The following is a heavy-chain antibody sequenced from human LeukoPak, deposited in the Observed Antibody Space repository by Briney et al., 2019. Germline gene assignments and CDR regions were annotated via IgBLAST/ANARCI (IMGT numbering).Heavy chain of an antibody. Sequence: GGSLRLSCAASGITFSNYAMSWVRQARGKGLEWVSIIGYRGGSIYYAYSVKGRFTISRDNSKNTLSLQMNGLRPEDTVVYYCAKSWGSTRPYYNYMDVWGKGTTVTVSS. D-gene: IGHD1-26*01. CDR2: IGYRGGSI. V-gene: IGHV3-23*01. CDR3: AKSWGSTRPYYNYMDV. CDR1: GITFSNYA. J-gene: IGHJ6*03.